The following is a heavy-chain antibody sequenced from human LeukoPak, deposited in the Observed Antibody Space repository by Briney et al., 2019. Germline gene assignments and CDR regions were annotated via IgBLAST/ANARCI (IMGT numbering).Heavy chain of an antibody. V-gene: IGHV1-2*02. CDR1: GYTFTGYY. Sequence: ASVKVSCKASGYTFTGYYMHWVRQAPGQGLEWMGWINPNSGGTNYAQKFQGRVTMTRDTSISTAYMELSRLRSDDTAVYYCARGGTSPKIAAAVGDYWGQGTLVTVSS. CDR3: ARGGTSPKIAAAVGDY. J-gene: IGHJ4*02. CDR2: INPNSGGT. D-gene: IGHD6-13*01.